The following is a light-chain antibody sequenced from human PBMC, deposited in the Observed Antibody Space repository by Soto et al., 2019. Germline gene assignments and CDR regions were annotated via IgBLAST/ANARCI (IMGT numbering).Light chain of an antibody. CDR3: QKYNSAPWT. CDR2: AAS. Sequence: DIHMTQSPSSLSTSAGGRVTIICRASQGISNYLAWYQQKPGKVPKLLIYAASTLQSGVPSRFSGSGSGTDFTLTISSLQPEDVATYYCQKYNSAPWTFGQGTKVDIK. J-gene: IGKJ1*01. V-gene: IGKV1-27*01. CDR1: QGISNY.